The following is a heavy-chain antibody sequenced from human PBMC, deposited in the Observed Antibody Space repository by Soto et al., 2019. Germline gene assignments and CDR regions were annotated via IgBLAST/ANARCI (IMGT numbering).Heavy chain of an antibody. CDR1: GGSISSYY. Sequence: QVQLQESGPGLVKPSETLSLTCTVSGGSISSYYWSWIRQPPGKGLEWIGYIYYSGSTNYNPSLKSRVTISVDTSKNQFSLKLSSVTAADTAVYYCARAMRGSYLRYLDYWGQGTLVTVSS. CDR2: IYYSGST. D-gene: IGHD1-26*01. V-gene: IGHV4-59*01. CDR3: ARAMRGSYLRYLDY. J-gene: IGHJ4*02.